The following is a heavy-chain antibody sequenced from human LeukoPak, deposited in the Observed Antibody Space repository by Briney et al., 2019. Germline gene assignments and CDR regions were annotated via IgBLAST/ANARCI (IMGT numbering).Heavy chain of an antibody. CDR1: GGTFSSYA. J-gene: IGHJ4*02. D-gene: IGHD3-3*01. CDR2: ISGSGGST. V-gene: IGHV3-23*01. Sequence: ASVKVSCKASGGTFSSYAMSWVRQAPGKGLEWVSAISGSGGSTYYADSVKGRFTISRDNSKNTLYLQMNSLRAEDTAVYYCAKDGVGPGDYWGQGTLVTVSS. CDR3: AKDGVGPGDY.